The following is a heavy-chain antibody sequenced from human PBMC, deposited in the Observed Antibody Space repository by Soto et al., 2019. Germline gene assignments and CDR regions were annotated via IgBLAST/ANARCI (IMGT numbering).Heavy chain of an antibody. V-gene: IGHV3-23*01. Sequence: EVQLLESGGGLVQPGGSLRLSCATSGFTFSSYAMSWVRQAPGKGLEWVSTISGSGGNTYYADSVKGRFTISRDNSNNTLYLQLISLRGEDTAVYDWAKSLRWSCPVDCWGQGPLVTGCS. CDR3: AKSLRWSCPVDC. CDR2: ISGSGGNT. D-gene: IGHD1-26*01. J-gene: IGHJ4*02. CDR1: GFTFSSYA.